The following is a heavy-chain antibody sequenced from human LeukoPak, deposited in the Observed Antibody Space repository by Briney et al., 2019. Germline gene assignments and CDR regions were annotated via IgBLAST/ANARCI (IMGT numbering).Heavy chain of an antibody. CDR1: GGSISSGGYY. V-gene: IGHV4-30-2*01. CDR2: IYHSGST. J-gene: IGHJ4*02. Sequence: PSETLSLTCTVSGGSISSGGYYWSWIRQPPGKGLEWIGYIYHSGSTYYNPSLKSRVTISVDRSKNQFSLKLSSVTAADTAVYYCARILSGITIFGVVAYYFDYWGQGTLVTVSS. D-gene: IGHD3-3*01. CDR3: ARILSGITIFGVVAYYFDY.